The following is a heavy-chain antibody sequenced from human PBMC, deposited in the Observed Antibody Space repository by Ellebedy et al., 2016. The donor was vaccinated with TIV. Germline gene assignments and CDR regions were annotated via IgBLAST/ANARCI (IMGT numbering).Heavy chain of an antibody. CDR1: GGSISSGGNY. J-gene: IGHJ4*02. V-gene: IGHV4-31*03. D-gene: IGHD3-22*01. Sequence: MPSETLSLTCTVSGGSISSGGNYWTWIRQHPGKGLEWIGFIYYSGSTYNNPSLRSRVTMSVDTSKNQFSLKLSSVTAADTAIYYCARAGGSGYDYFFDSWGQGIHVTVSS. CDR3: ARAGGSGYDYFFDS. CDR2: IYYSGST.